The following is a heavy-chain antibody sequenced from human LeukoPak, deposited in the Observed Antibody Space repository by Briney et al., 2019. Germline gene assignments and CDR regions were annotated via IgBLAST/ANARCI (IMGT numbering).Heavy chain of an antibody. CDR1: GGTCSSYA. Sequence: SVKVSCKASGGTCSSYAISWVRQAPGQGLEWMGGIIPIFGTANYAQKFQGRVTITADESTSTAYMELSSLRSEDTAVYYCARGRGYYYYYGMDVWGQGTTVTVSS. D-gene: IGHD3-10*01. V-gene: IGHV1-69*13. CDR2: IIPIFGTA. CDR3: ARGRGYYYYYGMDV. J-gene: IGHJ6*02.